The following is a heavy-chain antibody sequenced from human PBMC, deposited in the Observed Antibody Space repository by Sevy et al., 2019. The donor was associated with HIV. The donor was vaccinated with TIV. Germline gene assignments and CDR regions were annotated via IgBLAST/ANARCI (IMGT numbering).Heavy chain of an antibody. Sequence: GGSLRLSCAASGFTFSSYGMHWVRQAPGKGLEWVALIWYDGGNKYYADSVKGRFTISRDNSKNTMYLQMNSLRAEDTAVYYCARWANYFGSGSHRNLDYWGQGTLVTVSS. V-gene: IGHV3-33*01. D-gene: IGHD3-10*01. J-gene: IGHJ4*02. CDR1: GFTFSSYG. CDR3: ARWANYFGSGSHRNLDY. CDR2: IWYDGGNK.